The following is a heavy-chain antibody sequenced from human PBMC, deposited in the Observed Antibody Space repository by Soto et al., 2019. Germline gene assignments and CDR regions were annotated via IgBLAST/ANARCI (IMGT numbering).Heavy chain of an antibody. CDR3: ARLAGDQYYDGMDI. Sequence: GESLKISCKGSGYSFTSYWISWVRQMTGKVLEWMGRIGPSDSYTNYSPSFQGHVTISADKSISTAYLQWSSLKASDTAMYYCARLAGDQYYDGMDIWGQGTTVTVSS. CDR1: GYSFTSYW. V-gene: IGHV5-10-1*01. D-gene: IGHD4-17*01. J-gene: IGHJ6*02. CDR2: IGPSDSYT.